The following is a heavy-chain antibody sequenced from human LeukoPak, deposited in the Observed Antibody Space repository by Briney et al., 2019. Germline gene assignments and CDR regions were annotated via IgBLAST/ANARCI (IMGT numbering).Heavy chain of an antibody. CDR3: TTARTDCSSTSCYHEDAFDI. J-gene: IGHJ3*02. V-gene: IGHV3-15*01. CDR1: GFTFSNAW. Sequence: GGSLRLSCAASGFTFSNAWMSWVRQAPGKGLEWVGRIKSKTDGGTTDYAAPVKGRFTISRDDSKNTLYLQMNSLKTEDTAVYYCTTARTDCSSTSCYHEDAFDIWGQGTMVTVSS. D-gene: IGHD2-2*01. CDR2: IKSKTDGGTT.